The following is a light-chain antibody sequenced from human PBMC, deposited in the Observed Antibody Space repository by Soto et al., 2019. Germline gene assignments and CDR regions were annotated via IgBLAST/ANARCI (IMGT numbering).Light chain of an antibody. V-gene: IGKV3-20*01. CDR3: QQYGPSPLYT. Sequence: VLTQSPGTLSLSPGERATLSCRAGQSVSSGYLAWYQQKPGQAPRLLIYATYTRATGIPDRFSGSGSGTDFTLTIRKLQPEDFAAYYCQQYGPSPLYTFGQGTKLQIK. CDR1: QSVSSGY. J-gene: IGKJ2*01. CDR2: ATY.